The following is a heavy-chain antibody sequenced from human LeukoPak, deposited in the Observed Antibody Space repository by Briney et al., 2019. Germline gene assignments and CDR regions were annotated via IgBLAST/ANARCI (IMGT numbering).Heavy chain of an antibody. V-gene: IGHV3-7*01. J-gene: IGHJ4*02. D-gene: IGHD3-3*01. CDR1: GFTISSHW. CDR3: ARGRFSPDY. Sequence: PGGSLRLSCAASGFTISSHWMSWVRQAPGKGREWVANIKQDGSEKYYVDSVKGRFTISRDNAKNSLYLQMNSLRAEDTAMYYCARGRFSPDYWGQGTLVTVSS. CDR2: IKQDGSEK.